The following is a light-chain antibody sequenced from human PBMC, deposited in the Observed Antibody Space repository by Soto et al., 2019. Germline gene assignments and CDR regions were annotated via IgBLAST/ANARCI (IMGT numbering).Light chain of an antibody. Sequence: DIQMTQSPSSLSASVGDRVTITCRASQGIGDYLAWYQQTPGKVPKLLIYAASTLQSGVPSRFSGSGSGTDFTLTISSLQPEDVATYYGQKYNSVPFTFGPGTKVDIK. J-gene: IGKJ3*01. CDR2: AAS. CDR1: QGIGDY. V-gene: IGKV1-27*01. CDR3: QKYNSVPFT.